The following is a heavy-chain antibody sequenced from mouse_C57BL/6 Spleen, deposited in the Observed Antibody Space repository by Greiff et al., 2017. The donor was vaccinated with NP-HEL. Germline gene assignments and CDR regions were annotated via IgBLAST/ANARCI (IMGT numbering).Heavy chain of an antibody. D-gene: IGHD2-3*01. CDR2: IWSDGST. V-gene: IGHV2-6-1*01. CDR1: GFSLTSYG. CDR3: ARHALDGYYYSMDY. J-gene: IGHJ4*01. Sequence: QVQLKESGPGLVAPSQSLSITCTVSGFSLTSYGVHWVRQPPGKGLEWLVVIWSDGSTTYNSALKSRLSISKDNSKSQVFLKMNSLQTDDTAMYYCARHALDGYYYSMDYWGQGTSVTVSS.